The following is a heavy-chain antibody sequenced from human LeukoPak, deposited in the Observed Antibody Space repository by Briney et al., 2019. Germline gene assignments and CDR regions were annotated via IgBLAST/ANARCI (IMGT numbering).Heavy chain of an antibody. CDR1: GGSFSGYY. V-gene: IGHV4-34*01. J-gene: IGHJ6*02. CDR2: INHSGGT. CDR3: ARYRAGIGTDSRDYYYGMDV. Sequence: SETLSLTCALYGGSFSGYYWSWIRQPPGKGLEWIGEINHSGGTNYNPSLKSRVSISVDTSMNQFSLHLNSVTDADTAVYYCARYRAGIGTDSRDYYYGMDVWGQGTTVTVSS. D-gene: IGHD1-14*01.